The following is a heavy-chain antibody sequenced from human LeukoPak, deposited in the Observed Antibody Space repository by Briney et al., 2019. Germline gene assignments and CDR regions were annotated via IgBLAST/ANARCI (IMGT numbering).Heavy chain of an antibody. Sequence: SETLSLTCTVSGGSISSGDYYWSWIRQPPGKGLEWIGYIYYSGSTYYNPSLKSRVTISVDTSKNQFSLKLRSVTAADTAVYYCARDHPPSTGDRGYFDLWGRGTLVTVSS. CDR1: GGSISSGDYY. D-gene: IGHD7-27*01. J-gene: IGHJ2*01. CDR2: IYYSGST. V-gene: IGHV4-30-4*01. CDR3: ARDHPPSTGDRGYFDL.